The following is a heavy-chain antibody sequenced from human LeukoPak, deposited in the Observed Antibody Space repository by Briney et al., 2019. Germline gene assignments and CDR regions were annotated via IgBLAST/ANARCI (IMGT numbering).Heavy chain of an antibody. Sequence: PPETLSLTCSVSGGSISSYYWSWIRQPPGKGLEWIGYIYYSGSTNYNPSLKSRVTISVDTSKNQFSLKLSSVTAADTAVYYCARGGWLKSFNYYFDCWGQGTLVTVSS. CDR3: ARGGWLKSFNYYFDC. D-gene: IGHD5-24*01. J-gene: IGHJ4*02. CDR2: IYYSGST. CDR1: GGSISSYY. V-gene: IGHV4-59*01.